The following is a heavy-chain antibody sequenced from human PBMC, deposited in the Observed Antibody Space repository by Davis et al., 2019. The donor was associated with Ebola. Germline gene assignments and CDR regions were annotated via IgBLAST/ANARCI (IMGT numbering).Heavy chain of an antibody. CDR1: GYTFTSYD. D-gene: IGHD3-16*02. CDR3: ARDHKFMITFGGVIGIEY. J-gene: IGHJ4*02. CDR2: MNPNSGNT. Sequence: ASVKVSCKASGYTFTSYDINWVRQATGQGLEWMGWMNPNSGNTGYAQKFQGRVTMTRNTSISTAYMELSSLRSEDTAVYYCARDHKFMITFGGVIGIEYWGQGTLVTVSS. V-gene: IGHV1-8*01.